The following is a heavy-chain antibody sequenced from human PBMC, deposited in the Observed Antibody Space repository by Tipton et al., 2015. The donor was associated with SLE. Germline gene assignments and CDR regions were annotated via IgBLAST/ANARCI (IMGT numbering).Heavy chain of an antibody. Sequence: CSVSGFSISSAYFWGWIRQPPGKGLEFIGTISYSGGTDYNPSLKSRVTISKDTSKNHFSLKLDSVTAADTAVYYCARGTTTGYTEFDSWGQGTLVTVSS. V-gene: IGHV4-38-2*02. CDR3: ARGTTTGYTEFDS. J-gene: IGHJ5*01. CDR1: GFSISSAYF. D-gene: IGHD3-9*01. CDR2: ISYSGGT.